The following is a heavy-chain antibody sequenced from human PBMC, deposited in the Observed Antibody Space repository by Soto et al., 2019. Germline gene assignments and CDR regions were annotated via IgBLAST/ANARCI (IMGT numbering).Heavy chain of an antibody. CDR2: ISSSSSYI. CDR3: ARSMSQSLYYYYYGMDV. D-gene: IGHD3-10*02. CDR1: GFTFSSYS. J-gene: IGHJ6*02. Sequence: EVQLVESGGGLVKPGGSLRLSCAASGFTFSSYSMNWVRQARGKGLESVSSISSSSSYIYYADSVKGRFTISRDNAKNSLYLQMNSLRAEDTAVYYCARSMSQSLYYYYYGMDVWGQGTTVTVSS. V-gene: IGHV3-21*01.